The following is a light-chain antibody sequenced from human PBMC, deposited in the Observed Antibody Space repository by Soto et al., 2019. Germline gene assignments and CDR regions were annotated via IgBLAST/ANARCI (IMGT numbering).Light chain of an antibody. V-gene: IGLV2-8*01. CDR2: EVN. CDR1: SSDVGGYNY. CDR3: QSYDNILSGPL. J-gene: IGLJ3*02. Sequence: QSALTQPPSASGSPGQSVAISCTGTSSDVGGYNYVSWYQQHPGKAPKLMIYEVNKRPSGVPDRFSGSKSGTSASLAITGLRAEDEADYYCQSYDNILSGPLFGGGTKLTVL.